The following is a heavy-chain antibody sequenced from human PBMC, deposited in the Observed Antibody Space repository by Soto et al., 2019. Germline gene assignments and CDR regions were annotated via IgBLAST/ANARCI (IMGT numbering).Heavy chain of an antibody. CDR1: VISDG. CDR2: IYVNDGNT. J-gene: IGHJ6*04. Sequence: QDQLVQSGAEVKKPGASVKVSCKASVISDGVSWVRQAPGQGLEWLGWIYVNDGNTHYAQKFQGRLTMTADTSTSTAYVELRSLRSDDTAVYYCARRGPQYMDVWGDGTTVTVSS. D-gene: IGHD3-10*01. CDR3: ARRGPQYMDV. V-gene: IGHV1-18*01.